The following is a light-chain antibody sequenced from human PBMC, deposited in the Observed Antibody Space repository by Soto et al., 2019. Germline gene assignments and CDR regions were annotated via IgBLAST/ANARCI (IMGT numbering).Light chain of an antibody. V-gene: IGKV1-12*01. Sequence: DIQMTQSPSSVSASVGDRVTITCRASQVISSRLAWYQQKPGKAPNLLIYAASSLQSGVPSRFRGSGSETDFTLTIGSLQPEDFATYYCQQSNSFPLTFGGGTKVEIK. CDR2: AAS. CDR1: QVISSR. J-gene: IGKJ4*01. CDR3: QQSNSFPLT.